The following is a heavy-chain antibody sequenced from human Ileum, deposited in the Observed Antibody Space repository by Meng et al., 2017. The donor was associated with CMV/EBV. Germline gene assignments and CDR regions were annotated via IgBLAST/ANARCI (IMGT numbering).Heavy chain of an antibody. Sequence: SETLSLTCGIFDGSLNKYLWAWIRQPPGRGLEWIGEINRTGDTAYNPSLRGRVTISVDTSKNQFSLRVTSVTAADAAMYYCAGGSWAAGEMLANWGPGTLVTVSS. CDR3: AGGSWAAGEMLAN. D-gene: IGHD3-16*01. CDR2: INRTGDT. J-gene: IGHJ4*02. V-gene: IGHV4-34*01. CDR1: DGSLNKYL.